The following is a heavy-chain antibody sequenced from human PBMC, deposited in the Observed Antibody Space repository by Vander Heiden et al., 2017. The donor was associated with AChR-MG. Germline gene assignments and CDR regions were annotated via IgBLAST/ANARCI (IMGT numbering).Heavy chain of an antibody. D-gene: IGHD3-22*01. CDR2: IIPIFGTA. Sequence: QVQLVQSGAEVKKPGSSVKVSCTASGGTFSSYAISWVRQAPGQGLEWMGGIIPIFGTANYAQKFQGRVTITADKTTSTAYMELSSLRSEDTAVYYCASYYDSSGYQHTWGQGTLVTVSS. J-gene: IGHJ5*02. CDR3: ASYYDSSGYQHT. V-gene: IGHV1-69*06. CDR1: GGTFSSYA.